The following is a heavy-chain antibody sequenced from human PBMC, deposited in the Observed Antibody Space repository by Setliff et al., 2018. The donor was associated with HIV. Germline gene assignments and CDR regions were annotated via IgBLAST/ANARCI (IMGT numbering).Heavy chain of an antibody. CDR3: APDLYIHPYYFSN. J-gene: IGHJ4*02. Sequence: PGGSLRLSCVASGFTFNNYAMNWVRQAPGKGLEWVSGISGSARSTYYADSVKGRFTISRDNSKNTFNLQMNSLRAEASAISFCAPDLYIHPYYFSNWGQGTLVTVSS. V-gene: IGHV3-23*01. CDR2: ISGSARST. CDR1: GFTFNNYA.